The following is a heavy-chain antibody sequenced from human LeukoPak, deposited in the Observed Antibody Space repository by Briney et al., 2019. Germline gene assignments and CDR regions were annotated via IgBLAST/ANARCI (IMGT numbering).Heavy chain of an antibody. CDR1: GFTFSSYE. CDR3: ARDYGDYGDY. CDR2: ISSSGSTI. V-gene: IGHV3-48*03. J-gene: IGHJ4*02. D-gene: IGHD4-17*01. Sequence: GGSLRFSCAASGFTFSSYEMNRVRQAPGKGLEWVSYISSSGSTIYYADSVKGRFTISRDNAKNSLYLQMNSLRAEDTAVYYCARDYGDYGDYWGQGTLVTVSS.